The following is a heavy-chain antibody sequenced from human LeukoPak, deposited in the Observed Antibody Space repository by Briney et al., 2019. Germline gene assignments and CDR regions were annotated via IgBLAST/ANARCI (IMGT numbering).Heavy chain of an antibody. J-gene: IGHJ4*02. CDR3: ARDSGLSGGSWPLDY. V-gene: IGHV1-18*01. CDR2: ISAYNGNT. CDR1: GGTFSSYA. Sequence: ASVKVSCKASGGTFSSYAISWVRQAPGQGLEWMGWISAYNGNTNYAQKLQGRVTMTTDTSTSTAYMELRSLRSDDTAAYYCARDSGLSGGSWPLDYWGQGTLVTVSS. D-gene: IGHD2-15*01.